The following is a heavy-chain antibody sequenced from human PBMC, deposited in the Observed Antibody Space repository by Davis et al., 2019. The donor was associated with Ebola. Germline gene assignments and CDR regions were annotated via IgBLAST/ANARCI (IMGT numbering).Heavy chain of an antibody. Sequence: ASVKVSCKASSYTFTSYGISWVRQAPGQGLEWTGWISAYNGNTNYAQKLPGRVTMTTDTSRSTAYMELRSLRSDDTAVYYCAREAGATTRIYDSWGQGTLVTVSS. V-gene: IGHV1-18*01. CDR2: ISAYNGNT. D-gene: IGHD1-26*01. CDR3: AREAGATTRIYDS. CDR1: SYTFTSYG. J-gene: IGHJ5*01.